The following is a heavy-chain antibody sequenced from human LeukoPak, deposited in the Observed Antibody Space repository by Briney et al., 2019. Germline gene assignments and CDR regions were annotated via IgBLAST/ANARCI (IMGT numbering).Heavy chain of an antibody. CDR2: ISYDGSNK. CDR1: GFTFSSYG. V-gene: IGHV3-30*03. J-gene: IGHJ5*02. Sequence: GRSLRLSCAASGFTFSSYGMHWVRQAPGKGLEWVAVISYDGSNKYYADSVKGRFTISRENAKNSLYLQMNSLRAGDTAVYYCARGPPLFDPWGQGTLVTVSS. CDR3: ARGPPLFDP.